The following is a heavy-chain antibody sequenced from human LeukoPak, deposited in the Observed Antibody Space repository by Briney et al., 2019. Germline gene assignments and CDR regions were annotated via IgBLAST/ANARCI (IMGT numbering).Heavy chain of an antibody. CDR2: ISAYNGNT. CDR3: ARDCSSTSCPPYYYYYGMDV. Sequence: ASVKVSCKASGYTFTSYGISWVRQAPGQGLEWMGWISAYNGNTNYAQKLQGRVTMTTDTSTSTAYMGLRSLRSDDTAVYYCARDCSSTSCPPYYYYYGMDVWGQGTTVTVSS. CDR1: GYTFTSYG. J-gene: IGHJ6*02. V-gene: IGHV1-18*01. D-gene: IGHD2-2*01.